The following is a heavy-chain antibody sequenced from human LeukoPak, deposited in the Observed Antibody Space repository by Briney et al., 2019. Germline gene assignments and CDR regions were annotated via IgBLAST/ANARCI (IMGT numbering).Heavy chain of an antibody. J-gene: IGHJ4*02. D-gene: IGHD2-2*01. CDR1: RFTFSSYW. Sequence: GGSLRLSCAASRFTFSSYWMHWVRQVPGRGLLWVARINGDGTSKTYADSVKGRFTISRDNAKNTLYLQMNSLRAEDTAVYYCARGCRSTSCSIDYWGQGTLVTVPS. CDR2: INGDGTSK. CDR3: ARGCRSTSCSIDY. V-gene: IGHV3-74*01.